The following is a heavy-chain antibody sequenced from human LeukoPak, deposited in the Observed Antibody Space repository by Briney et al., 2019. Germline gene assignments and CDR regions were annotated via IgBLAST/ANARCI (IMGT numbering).Heavy chain of an antibody. CDR2: INHSGST. J-gene: IGHJ4*02. Sequence: RSSETLSLTCAVYGGSFSGYYWSWIRQPPGKGLERIGEINHSGSTNYNPSLKSRVTISVDTSKNQFSLKLSSVTAADTAVYYCAGNGYNYPLDYWGQGTLVTVSS. CDR1: GGSFSGYY. D-gene: IGHD5-24*01. CDR3: AGNGYNYPLDY. V-gene: IGHV4-34*01.